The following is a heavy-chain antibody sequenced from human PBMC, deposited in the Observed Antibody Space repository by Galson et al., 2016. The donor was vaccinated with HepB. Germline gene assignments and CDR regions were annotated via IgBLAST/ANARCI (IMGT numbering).Heavy chain of an antibody. CDR1: GFTVSNNY. CDR3: AKAVGGSSVSLPDY. Sequence: SLRLSCAASGFTVSNNYMTWVRQAPGKGLEHVSVIYSGGTTYYAGSVKGRFTISRENSYNTLYLQMKSLRPDDTAVYYCAKAVGGSSVSLPDYWGLGTLVTVSS. CDR2: IYSGGTT. J-gene: IGHJ4*02. D-gene: IGHD1-26*01. V-gene: IGHV3-53*05.